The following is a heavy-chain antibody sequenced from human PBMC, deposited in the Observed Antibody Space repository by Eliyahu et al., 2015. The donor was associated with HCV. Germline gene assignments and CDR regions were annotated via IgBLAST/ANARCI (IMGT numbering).Heavy chain of an antibody. D-gene: IGHD3-3*01. Sequence: QVQLQQWGAGLLKPSETLSLTCAVXGGSFSGYYWSWIRQPPGKGLEWIGEINHSGSTKYNPSLKSRVTISLDTPKNQFSLKLSSVTAADAAVYYCAKYDFFPPYNWFDPWGQGTLVTVSS. CDR3: AKYDFFPPYNWFDP. J-gene: IGHJ5*02. CDR2: INHSGST. CDR1: GGSFSGYY. V-gene: IGHV4-34*01.